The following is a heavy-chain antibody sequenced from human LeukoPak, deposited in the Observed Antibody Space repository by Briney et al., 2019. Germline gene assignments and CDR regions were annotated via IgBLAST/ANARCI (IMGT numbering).Heavy chain of an antibody. Sequence: ASVKVSCKASGGTFSSYAISWVRQAPGQGLEWMGGIIPIFGTANYAQKFQGRVTMTEDTSTDTAYMELSSLRSEDTAVYYCATGLWLRQRGDAFDIWGQGTMVTVSS. CDR2: IIPIFGTA. J-gene: IGHJ3*02. V-gene: IGHV1-69*06. CDR3: ATGLWLRQRGDAFDI. D-gene: IGHD5-12*01. CDR1: GGTFSSYA.